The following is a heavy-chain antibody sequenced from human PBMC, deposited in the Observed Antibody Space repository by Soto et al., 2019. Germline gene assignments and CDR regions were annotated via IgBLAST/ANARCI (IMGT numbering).Heavy chain of an antibody. V-gene: IGHV2-26*04. CDR2: IFSNDEK. J-gene: IGHJ5*02. D-gene: IGHD6-13*01. CDR3: ASTYTTSWYWFDP. CDR1: GFSLSNAGLG. Sequence: QVTVKESGPVLVKPTETLTLTCTVSGFSLSNAGLGVSWIRQPPGKALEWLAHIFSNDEKSYSTSLKSRLTTSXGXXKSPVVLTMTNMDPVDTATYYCASTYTTSWYWFDPWGQGTLVTVSS.